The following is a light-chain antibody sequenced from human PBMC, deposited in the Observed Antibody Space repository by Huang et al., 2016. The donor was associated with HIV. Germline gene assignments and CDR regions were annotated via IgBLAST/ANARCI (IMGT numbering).Light chain of an antibody. CDR1: QSVSSS. CDR2: GAS. Sequence: EIVMTQSPATLSASAGERVTLSCRASQSVSSSLAWYQQKPGQAPRRLIYGASTRANGIPARFSGSGSETEFTLTISSLRSEDFAVYYCQQYNNWPPITFGQGTRLEMK. J-gene: IGKJ5*01. CDR3: QQYNNWPPIT. V-gene: IGKV3-15*01.